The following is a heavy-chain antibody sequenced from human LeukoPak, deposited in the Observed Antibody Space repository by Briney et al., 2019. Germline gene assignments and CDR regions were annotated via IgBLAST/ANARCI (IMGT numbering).Heavy chain of an antibody. V-gene: IGHV3-48*04. J-gene: IGHJ4*02. CDR3: ARGRYYDSSDSRDY. Sequence: PGGSLRLSCAASGFIFSSYAMNWVRQAPGKGLEWVSIITSGGDTTFYADSVKGRFTISRDNAKNSLYLQMNSLRAEDTAVYYCARGRYYDSSDSRDYWGQGTLVTVSS. CDR2: ITSGGDTT. D-gene: IGHD3-22*01. CDR1: GFIFSSYA.